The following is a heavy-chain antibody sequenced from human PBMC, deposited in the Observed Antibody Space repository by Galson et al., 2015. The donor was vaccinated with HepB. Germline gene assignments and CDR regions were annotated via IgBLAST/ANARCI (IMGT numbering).Heavy chain of an antibody. V-gene: IGHV4-34*01. CDR3: ARENLGRGVPRPYSGSYYYYYYMDV. J-gene: IGHJ6*03. CDR2: INHSGST. CDR1: GGSFSGYY. Sequence: SETLSLTCAVYGGSFSGYYWSWIRQPPGKGLEWIGEINHSGSTNYNPSLKSRVTISVDTSKNQFSLKLSSVTAADTAVYYCARENLGRGVPRPYSGSYYYYYYMDVWGKGTTVTVS. D-gene: IGHD1-26*01.